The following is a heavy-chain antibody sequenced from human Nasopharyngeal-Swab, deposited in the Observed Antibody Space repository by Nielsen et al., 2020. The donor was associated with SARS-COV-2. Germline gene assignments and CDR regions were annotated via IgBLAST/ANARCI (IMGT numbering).Heavy chain of an antibody. CDR3: AKGLLSAGVVSYNRHYSYALHV. CDR2: ITWNSGNK. J-gene: IGHJ6*02. Sequence: GGSLRLSCAASGFTFENYAMHWVRQPPGKGLEWVSGITWNSGNKGYAESVQGRFTISRDNAKNSLYLQMNSLRAEDTALYHCAKGLLSAGVVSYNRHYSYALHVWGQGTTVTVSS. V-gene: IGHV3-9*01. D-gene: IGHD3-3*01. CDR1: GFTFENYA.